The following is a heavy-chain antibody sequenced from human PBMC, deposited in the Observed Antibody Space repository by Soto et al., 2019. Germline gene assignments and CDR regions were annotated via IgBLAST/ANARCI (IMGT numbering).Heavy chain of an antibody. D-gene: IGHD1-26*01. CDR2: IYYSGST. Sequence: PSETLSLTCTFSGGSISSYYWSWIRQPPGKGLEWIGYIYYSGSTKYNPSLKSRVTISVDTSKNQFSLKLSSVTAADTAVYYCARQGYSGSYYNWFDPWGQGTLVTVSS. CDR3: ARQGYSGSYYNWFDP. V-gene: IGHV4-59*01. J-gene: IGHJ5*02. CDR1: GGSISSYY.